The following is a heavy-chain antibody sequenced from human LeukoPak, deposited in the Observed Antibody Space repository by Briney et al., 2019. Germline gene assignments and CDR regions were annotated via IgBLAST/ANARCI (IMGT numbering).Heavy chain of an antibody. CDR1: GGSISSYY. Sequence: SETLSLTCTVSGGSISSYYWSWIRQPPGKGLEWIGYIYYSGSTNYNPSLKSRVTMSVDTSKNQFFLRLSSVTAADTAVYYCARDRSTAGCHDYWGQGTLVTVSS. CDR3: ARDRSTAGCHDY. J-gene: IGHJ4*02. V-gene: IGHV4-59*01. D-gene: IGHD2-8*02. CDR2: IYYSGST.